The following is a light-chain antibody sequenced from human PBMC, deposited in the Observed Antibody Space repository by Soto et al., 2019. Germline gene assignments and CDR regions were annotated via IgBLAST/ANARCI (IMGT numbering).Light chain of an antibody. J-gene: IGKJ2*01. CDR3: QVRTEWPPFMYS. Sequence: EIVLTQSPATLSLSPGERATLSCRASQSVDTFLDWYQQKPGRTPRLLIYDTSNRATGIPPRFSGSGSGTDFTLTISRLEPEDFAVYYCQVRTEWPPFMYSFGQGTKLEVK. CDR2: DTS. CDR1: QSVDTF. V-gene: IGKV3-11*01.